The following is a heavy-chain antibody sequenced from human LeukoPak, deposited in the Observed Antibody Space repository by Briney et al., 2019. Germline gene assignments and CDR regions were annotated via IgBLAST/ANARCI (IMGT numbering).Heavy chain of an antibody. D-gene: IGHD6-13*01. CDR2: ISSSSSYI. CDR1: GFTFSSYS. J-gene: IGHJ5*02. CDR3: ARVPGYSSSPSWFDP. Sequence: PGGSLRLSCAASGFTFSSYSMNWVRQAPGKGLEWVSSISSSSSYIYYADSVKGRFTISRDNAKNSLYLQMNSLRAEDTAVYYCARVPGYSSSPSWFDPWGQGTLVIVSS. V-gene: IGHV3-21*01.